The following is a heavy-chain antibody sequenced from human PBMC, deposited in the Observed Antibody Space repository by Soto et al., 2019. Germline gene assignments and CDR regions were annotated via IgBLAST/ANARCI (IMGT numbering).Heavy chain of an antibody. D-gene: IGHD3-16*01. V-gene: IGHV3-9*01. CDR3: TNGAAYHTGAEY. CDR1: GFTFSEYA. J-gene: IGHJ4*02. Sequence: VQLVESGGGLAQPGKSLRLSCVASGFTFSEYAMHWVRQAPGKGLEWVSGISYNSGSIGYAGSVKGRFSVSRDNDEKSLYLQMDNLRPEDTAFYYCTNGAAYHTGAEYWGQGMLVTVSS. CDR2: ISYNSGSI.